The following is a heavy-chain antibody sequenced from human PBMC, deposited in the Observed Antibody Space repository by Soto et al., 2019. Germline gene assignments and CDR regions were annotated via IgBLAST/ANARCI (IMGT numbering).Heavy chain of an antibody. CDR2: MNPNSGNT. CDR1: GYTFTSYD. D-gene: IGHD3-3*01. J-gene: IGHJ5*02. V-gene: IGHV1-8*01. Sequence: QVQLVQSGAEVKKPGASVKVSCKASGYTFTSYDINWVRLATGQGLESMGWMNPNSGNTAYAQKFQGRVTMTRSTSISTAYMELSSLRSEDTAVYYCARLKQYYAVAWGQGTLVTVSS. CDR3: ARLKQYYAVA.